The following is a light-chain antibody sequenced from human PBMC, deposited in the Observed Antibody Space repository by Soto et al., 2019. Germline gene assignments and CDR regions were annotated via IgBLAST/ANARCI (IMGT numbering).Light chain of an antibody. V-gene: IGKV3-20*01. CDR3: QQYGSSRLT. CDR2: GAS. J-gene: IGKJ4*01. CDR1: QSVATY. Sequence: EILLTQSPDTLSLSPGERATLSCRASQSVATYFAWYQQKPGQAPRLLIYGASSRATDIPDRFSGSGSGTDFTLTISRLEPEDFAVYYCQQYGSSRLTFGGGTKVEIK.